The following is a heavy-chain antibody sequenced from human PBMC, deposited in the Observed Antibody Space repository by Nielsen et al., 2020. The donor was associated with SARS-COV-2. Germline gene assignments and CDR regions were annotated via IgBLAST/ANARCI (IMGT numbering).Heavy chain of an antibody. CDR1: GFTFSSYS. CDR2: ISSSSSYI. CDR3: ARDLDYYYYGMDV. D-gene: IGHD3-16*01. Sequence: GESLKISCAASGFTFSSYSMNWVRQAPGKGLEWVSSISSSSSYIYYADSVKGRFTISRDNSKNSLYLQMNSLRAEDTAVYYCARDLDYYYYGMDVWGQGTMVTVSS. V-gene: IGHV3-21*01. J-gene: IGHJ6*02.